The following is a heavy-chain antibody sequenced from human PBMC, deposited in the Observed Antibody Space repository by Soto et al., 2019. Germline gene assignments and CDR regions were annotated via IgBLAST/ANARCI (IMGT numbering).Heavy chain of an antibody. Sequence: ASVKVSCKASGYTFTGYYMHWVRQAPGQGLEWMGWINPNSGGTNYAQKFQGRVTMTRDTSISTAYMELSRLRSDDTAVYYCARDHSKWELMGRDAFDIWGQGTMVTVS. V-gene: IGHV1-2*02. CDR2: INPNSGGT. CDR1: GYTFTGYY. D-gene: IGHD1-26*01. CDR3: ARDHSKWELMGRDAFDI. J-gene: IGHJ3*02.